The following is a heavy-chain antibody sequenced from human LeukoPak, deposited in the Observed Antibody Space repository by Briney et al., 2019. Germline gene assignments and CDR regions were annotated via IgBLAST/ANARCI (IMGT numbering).Heavy chain of an antibody. J-gene: IGHJ3*02. CDR3: ARGRNYYDSSGPRGPFDI. D-gene: IGHD3-22*01. CDR1: GFTVSSNY. V-gene: IGHV3-53*01. CDR2: IYSGGST. Sequence: TGGSLRLSCAASGFTVSSNYMSWVRQAPGKGLEWVSVIYSGGSTYYADSVKGRFTISRDNSKNTLYLQMNSLRAEDTAVYYCARGRNYYDSSGPRGPFDIWGQGTMVTVSS.